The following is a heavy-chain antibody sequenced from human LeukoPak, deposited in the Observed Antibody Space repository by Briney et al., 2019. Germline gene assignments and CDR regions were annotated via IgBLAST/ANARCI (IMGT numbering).Heavy chain of an antibody. J-gene: IGHJ4*02. V-gene: IGHV3-7*01. D-gene: IGHD6-13*01. CDR1: GFSFSTYW. CDR2: IDQGGSVR. Sequence: PTGGSLRLSCAASGFSFSTYWMSWVRQTPEKGLEFVANIDQGGSVRNYMDSLKGRCTISRDNAKKSLYLEINSLRADDTAVYYCARDPESSSFDLWGRGALVTVSS. CDR3: ARDPESSSFDL.